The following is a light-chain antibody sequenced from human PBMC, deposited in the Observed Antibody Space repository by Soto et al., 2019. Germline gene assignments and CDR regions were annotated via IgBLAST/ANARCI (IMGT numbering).Light chain of an antibody. J-gene: IGKJ2*02. CDR2: DAS. V-gene: IGKV1-5*01. CDR3: QQYYRSCT. CDR1: QSVTDW. Sequence: DIQLTQSPSTLSASGGDRVTITCRASQSVTDWLAWYQQKPGKAPKLLIYDASSLQSGVPSRFSGSGSGTEFSLTISSLQPDDFATYYCQQYYRSCTFGQGTKVEIK.